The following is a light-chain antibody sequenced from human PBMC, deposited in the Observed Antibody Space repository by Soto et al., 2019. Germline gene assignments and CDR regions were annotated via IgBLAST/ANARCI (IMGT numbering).Light chain of an antibody. CDR1: ELPKEY. CDR2: KDT. Sequence: SYELTQPPSVSVSPGQTARITCSGDELPKEYAYWYQQKPGQAPLLVMYKDTERPSGIPERFSASSSGTTVTLTISGVQAEDEGDYYCLSADSSRLYVFGTGTKVTVL. J-gene: IGLJ1*01. CDR3: LSADSSRLYV. V-gene: IGLV3-25*02.